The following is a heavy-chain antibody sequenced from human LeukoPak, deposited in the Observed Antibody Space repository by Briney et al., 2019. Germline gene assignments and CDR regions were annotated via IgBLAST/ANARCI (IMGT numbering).Heavy chain of an antibody. CDR2: ISAYNGNT. D-gene: IGHD6-13*01. V-gene: IGHV1-18*01. CDR1: GYTFTSYG. J-gene: IGHJ6*03. CDR3: ARIKKQQLVRGYYYYYYMDV. Sequence: ASVKVSCKASGYTFTSYGISWVRQAPGQGREWMGWISAYNGNTNYAQKLQGRVTMTTDTSTSTAYMELRSLRSDDTAVYYCARIKKQQLVRGYYYYYYMDVWGKGTTVTVSS.